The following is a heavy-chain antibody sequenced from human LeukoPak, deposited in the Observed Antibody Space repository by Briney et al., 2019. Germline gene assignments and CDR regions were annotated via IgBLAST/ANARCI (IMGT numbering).Heavy chain of an antibody. CDR1: GGSISSGDYY. V-gene: IGHV4-30-4*01. J-gene: IGHJ4*02. CDR2: IYYSGST. Sequence: SETLSLTCIVSGGSISSGDYYWSWIRQPPGKGLEWIGYIYYSGSTYYNPSLKSRVTISVDTSKNQFSLKLSSVTAADTAVYYCARHSNRALHSLAIDYWGQGTLVTVSS. D-gene: IGHD2-15*01. CDR3: ARHSNRALHSLAIDY.